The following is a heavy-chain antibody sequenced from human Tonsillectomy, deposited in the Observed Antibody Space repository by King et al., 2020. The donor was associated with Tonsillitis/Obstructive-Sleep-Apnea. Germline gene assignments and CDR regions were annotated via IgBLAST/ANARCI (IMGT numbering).Heavy chain of an antibody. Sequence: VQLVESGGGLVQPGGSLRLSCAASGFTFSNYWMSWVRQAPGKGLEWVANIKKDGSERYYVDSAKGRFTISRDNAKNSLYLQMNSLRAEDTAVYYCARDPTLSGAVITEDYWGQGTLVTVSS. V-gene: IGHV3-7*04. CDR3: ARDPTLSGAVITEDY. CDR1: GFTFSNYW. J-gene: IGHJ4*02. CDR2: IKKDGSER. D-gene: IGHD3-10*01.